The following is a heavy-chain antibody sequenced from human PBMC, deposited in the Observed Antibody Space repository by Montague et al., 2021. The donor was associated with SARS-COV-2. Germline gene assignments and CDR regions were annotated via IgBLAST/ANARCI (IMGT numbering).Heavy chain of an antibody. CDR3: ARVSEGESNNSQYRAFDI. CDR1: GFTFSNYW. D-gene: IGHD1-1*01. CDR2: IKQDGSEI. Sequence: SLRLSCAASGFTFSNYWLCWVRQAPGMALEWVANIKQDGSEIYYLDSVKGRFTISRDNSKNSLSLQMNSLRAEDTALYFCARVSEGESNNSQYRAFDIWGQGTMVTVSS. J-gene: IGHJ3*02. V-gene: IGHV3-7*01.